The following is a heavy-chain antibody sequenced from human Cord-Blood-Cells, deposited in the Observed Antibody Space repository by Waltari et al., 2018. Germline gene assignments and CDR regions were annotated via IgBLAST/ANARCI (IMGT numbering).Heavy chain of an antibody. V-gene: IGHV3-15*01. CDR1: TFSNAW. Sequence: TFSNAWMSWVRQAPGKGLEWVGRIKSKTDGGTTDYAAPVKGRFTISRDDSKNTLYLQMNSLKTEDTAVYYCTTGSQYSSYYFDYWGQGTLVTVSS. CDR3: TTGSQYSSYYFDY. D-gene: IGHD6-6*01. CDR2: IKSKTDGGTT. J-gene: IGHJ4*02.